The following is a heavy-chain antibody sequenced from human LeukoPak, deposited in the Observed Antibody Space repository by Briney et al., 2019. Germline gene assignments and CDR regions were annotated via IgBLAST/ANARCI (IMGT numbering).Heavy chain of an antibody. CDR1: GGSITSGTSY. D-gene: IGHD3-22*01. Sequence: PSETQSLTCTVSGGSITSGTSYWGWVRQPPGRGLEWIGTFYSTGSTHYNPSLRNRVTISVDTSKSQFSLRLSSVTAADTAIYYCAREGRDYYDRSGYSPDYWGQGTLVTVSS. J-gene: IGHJ4*02. CDR2: FYSTGST. CDR3: AREGRDYYDRSGYSPDY. V-gene: IGHV4-39*07.